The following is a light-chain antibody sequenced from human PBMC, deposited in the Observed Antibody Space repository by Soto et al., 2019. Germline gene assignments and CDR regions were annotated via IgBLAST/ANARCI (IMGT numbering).Light chain of an antibody. CDR2: DAS. Sequence: DIQMTQSPSTLSASVGDRVTITCRASQSISVWLAWYQQKPGKAPNLLIYDASSLESGVPQRFSGSGSGTEFTLTISSLQTDDFSTYYCQQYHSYWTFGQGTKVDIK. CDR3: QQYHSYWT. J-gene: IGKJ1*01. CDR1: QSISVW. V-gene: IGKV1-5*01.